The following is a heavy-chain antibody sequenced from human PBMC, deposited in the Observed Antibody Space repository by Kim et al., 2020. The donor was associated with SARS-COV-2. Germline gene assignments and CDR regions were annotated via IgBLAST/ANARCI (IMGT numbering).Heavy chain of an antibody. CDR3: ARALSGALDY. J-gene: IGHJ4*02. D-gene: IGHD7-27*01. Sequence: NTKYSQKFQDRVTITRDTSARTGYMELSSLRSEDTALYYCARALSGALDYWGQGTLVTVSS. V-gene: IGHV1-3*01. CDR2: NT.